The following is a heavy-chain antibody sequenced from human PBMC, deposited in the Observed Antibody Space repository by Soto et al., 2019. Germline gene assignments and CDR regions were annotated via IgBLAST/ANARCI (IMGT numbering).Heavy chain of an antibody. V-gene: IGHV3-74*01. Sequence: EVQLVESGGGLVQPGGSLRLSCAASGFTFSSYWMHWVRQAPGKGLVWVSRINSDGSSTSYADSVKGRFTISRDNAKNTLYRQMNSLRAEDTAVYYCARGTYYDSSGYPTFVYWGQGTLVTVSS. J-gene: IGHJ4*02. CDR3: ARGTYYDSSGYPTFVY. CDR2: INSDGSST. D-gene: IGHD3-22*01. CDR1: GFTFSSYW.